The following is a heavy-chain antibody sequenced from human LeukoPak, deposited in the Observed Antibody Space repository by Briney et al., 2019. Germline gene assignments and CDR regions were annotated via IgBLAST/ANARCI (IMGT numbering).Heavy chain of an antibody. Sequence: ASVKVSCKASGGTFSSYAISWVRQAPGQGLEWMGGIIPIFGTANYAQKFRGRVTITADESTSTAYMELSSLRSEDTAVYYCASAGYGDYFFDYWGQGTVVTVSS. CDR3: ASAGYGDYFFDY. V-gene: IGHV1-69*13. CDR1: GGTFSSYA. D-gene: IGHD4-17*01. J-gene: IGHJ4*02. CDR2: IIPIFGTA.